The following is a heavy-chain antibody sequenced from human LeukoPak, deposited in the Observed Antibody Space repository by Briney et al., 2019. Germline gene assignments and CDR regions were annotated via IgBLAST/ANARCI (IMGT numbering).Heavy chain of an antibody. CDR1: GGSISSGSYY. V-gene: IGHV4-61*02. Sequence: SETLSLTCTVSGGSISSGSYYWSWIRQPAGKGLEWTGRIYTSGSTNYNPSLKSRVTISVDTSKNQFSLKLSSVTAADTAVYYCAREGTVTNWFDPWGQGTLLTVSS. D-gene: IGHD4-11*01. CDR3: AREGTVTNWFDP. J-gene: IGHJ5*02. CDR2: IYTSGST.